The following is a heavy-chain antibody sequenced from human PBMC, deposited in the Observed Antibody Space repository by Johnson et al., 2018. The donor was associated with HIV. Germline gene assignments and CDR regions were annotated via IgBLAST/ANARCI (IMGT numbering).Heavy chain of an antibody. CDR1: GFSFSTYD. D-gene: IGHD2-15*01. Sequence: VLLLESGGGVVQPGGSLRLSCAASGFSFSTYDVHWVRQAPGKGLEWVAFIRYAGNNKFYADSVKGRFTISRNNAKNTLYLQMNSLRSEDTAIYYCAKVGLGHRNGFDIWGQGTMVTVSS. CDR3: AKVGLGHRNGFDI. CDR2: IRYAGNNK. V-gene: IGHV3-30*02. J-gene: IGHJ3*02.